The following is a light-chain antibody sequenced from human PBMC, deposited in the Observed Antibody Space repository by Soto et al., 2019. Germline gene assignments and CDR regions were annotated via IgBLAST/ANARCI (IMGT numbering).Light chain of an antibody. Sequence: QSALTQPASVSGSPGQSITISCTGTSSDAGGYNYVSWYQQHPGKAPKLMIYDVSNRPSGVSNRFSGSKSGNTASLTFSGLQAEDEADYYCSSYTSSSTLVFGGGTKLTVL. CDR2: DVS. CDR3: SSYTSSSTLV. CDR1: SSDAGGYNY. V-gene: IGLV2-14*01. J-gene: IGLJ2*01.